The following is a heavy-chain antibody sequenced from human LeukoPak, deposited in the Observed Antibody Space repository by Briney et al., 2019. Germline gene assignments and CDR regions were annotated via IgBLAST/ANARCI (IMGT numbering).Heavy chain of an antibody. V-gene: IGHV5-51*01. J-gene: IGHJ5*01. CDR3: ARSSTYSSGWSGIDS. CDR2: IYPGDSDT. D-gene: IGHD6-19*01. CDR1: GYRFSRYW. Sequence: GESLQISCKASGYRFSRYWIGWVRQMPGKGLEWMGIIYPGDSDTRYSPSFQGQVTISADKSITTAYLQWTSLKASDTAMYYCARSSTYSSGWSGIDSWGQGTLVTVSS.